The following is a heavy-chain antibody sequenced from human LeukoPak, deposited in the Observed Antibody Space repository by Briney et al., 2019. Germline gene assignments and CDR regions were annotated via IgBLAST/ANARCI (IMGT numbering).Heavy chain of an antibody. V-gene: IGHV3-33*01. CDR3: ATDISTHYFGS. Sequence: GRSLRLSCAASGISFRSYGMHWVRQAPGKGLEWVTFIWYDASNKYYAESVKGRFTISRDNSRNTVFLQMDSLRAEDTAIYYCATDISTHYFGSWGQGTLVTVSS. CDR1: GISFRSYG. CDR2: IWYDASNK. J-gene: IGHJ4*02. D-gene: IGHD3-9*01.